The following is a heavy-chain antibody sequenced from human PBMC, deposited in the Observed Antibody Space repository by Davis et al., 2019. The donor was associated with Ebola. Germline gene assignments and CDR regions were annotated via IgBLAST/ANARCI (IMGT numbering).Heavy chain of an antibody. CDR1: GGSFSGYY. CDR3: ARENMKGRSRVN. J-gene: IGHJ4*02. V-gene: IGHV4-34*01. CDR2: INHSGST. Sequence: MPSETLSLTCAVYGGSFSGYYWTWIRQPPGKGLEWIGEINHSGSTNYNPSLKSRVTISVDTSKNQFSLKLSSVTAADTAVYYCARENMKGRSRVNRGQGTLVTVSS. D-gene: IGHD2/OR15-2a*01.